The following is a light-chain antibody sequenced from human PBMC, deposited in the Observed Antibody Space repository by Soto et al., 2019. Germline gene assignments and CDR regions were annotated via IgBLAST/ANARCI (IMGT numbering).Light chain of an antibody. Sequence: QSVLTQPPSVSGAPGQRVTISCTGSSSNIGAGYDVHWYKQFPGTAPKLLIYGNSNRPSGVPDRFSGSKSGTSASLAITGLQAEDEADYYCQSYDSSLSGVVFGGGTKLTVL. J-gene: IGLJ2*01. CDR1: SSNIGAGYD. V-gene: IGLV1-40*01. CDR3: QSYDSSLSGVV. CDR2: GNS.